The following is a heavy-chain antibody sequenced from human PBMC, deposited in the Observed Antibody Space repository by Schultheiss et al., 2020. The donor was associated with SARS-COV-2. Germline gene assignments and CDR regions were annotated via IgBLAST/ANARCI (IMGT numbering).Heavy chain of an antibody. D-gene: IGHD5-18*01. CDR3: ARCQYTAMVHD. CDR1: GGSISSYY. V-gene: IGHV4-59*01. Sequence: LSLTCTVSGGSISSYYWSWIRQPAGKGLEWIGYIYYSGSTNYNPSLKSRVTISVDTSKNQFSLKLSSVTAADTAVYYCARCQYTAMVHDWGQGTLVTVSS. CDR2: IYYSGST. J-gene: IGHJ4*02.